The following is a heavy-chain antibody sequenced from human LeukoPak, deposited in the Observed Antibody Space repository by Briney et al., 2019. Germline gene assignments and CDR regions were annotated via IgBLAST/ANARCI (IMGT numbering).Heavy chain of an antibody. CDR1: GYTFTSYG. J-gene: IGHJ4*02. V-gene: IGHV1-18*01. CDR2: ISAYNGNT. D-gene: IGHD3-22*01. CDR3: ARDDQYYYDSSGYYRTDY. Sequence: ASVKVSCKASGYTFTSYGISWVRQAPGQGLEWMGWISAYNGNTNYAQKLQGRVTMTTDTSTSTAYMELRSLRSDDTAVYYCARDDQYYYDSSGYYRTDYWGQGTLVTVSS.